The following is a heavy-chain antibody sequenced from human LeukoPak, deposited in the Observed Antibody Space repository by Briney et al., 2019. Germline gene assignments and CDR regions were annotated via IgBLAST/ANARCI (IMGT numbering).Heavy chain of an antibody. J-gene: IGHJ3*02. CDR3: ARHCCSGPAKRVFDI. V-gene: IGHV4-39*01. D-gene: IGHD2-15*01. Sequence: PSGALALTCHGSGGSIISRDYHWGWGRQPPGGGLGGVWAISYSGNTDYSPSLRSRVTISVDTSNNQFSLRLGSVTAADTAVYHCARHCCSGPAKRVFDIWGQGTMVTVSS. CDR1: GGSIISRDYH. CDR2: ISYSGNT.